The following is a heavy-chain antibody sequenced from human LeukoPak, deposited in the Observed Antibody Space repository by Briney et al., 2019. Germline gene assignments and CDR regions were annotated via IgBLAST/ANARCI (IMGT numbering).Heavy chain of an antibody. D-gene: IGHD1-26*01. Sequence: ASVKVSCKASGYTFTAYYMHWVRQAPGQGLEWMGWINPNSGGTNYAQKFQGRVTMTRDTSISTAYMELTSLRSDDTAVYYCASLSGNRPYWGQGTLVTVSS. CDR1: GYTFTAYY. V-gene: IGHV1-2*02. CDR2: INPNSGGT. CDR3: ASLSGNRPY. J-gene: IGHJ4*02.